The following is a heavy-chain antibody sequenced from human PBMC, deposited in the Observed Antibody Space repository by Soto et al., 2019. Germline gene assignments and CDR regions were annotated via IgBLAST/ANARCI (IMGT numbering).Heavy chain of an antibody. CDR1: GFTVSSNY. V-gene: IGHV3-53*01. CDR3: AREDSGYDYRENYYYYYGMDV. CDR2: IYSGGST. J-gene: IGHJ6*02. D-gene: IGHD5-12*01. Sequence: GGSLRLSCAASGFTVSSNYMSWVRQAPGKGLEWVSVIYSGGSTYYADSVKGRFTISRDNSKNTLYLQMNSLRAEDTAVYYCAREDSGYDYRENYYYYYGMDVCGQGTTVTVSS.